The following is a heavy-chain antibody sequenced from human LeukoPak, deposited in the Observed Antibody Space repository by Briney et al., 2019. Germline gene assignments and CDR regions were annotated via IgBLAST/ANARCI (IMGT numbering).Heavy chain of an antibody. V-gene: IGHV4-59*08. CDR3: ARGVSYYDSSGYYNEYFQH. CDR2: IYYSGST. CDR1: GGSISSYY. J-gene: IGHJ1*01. D-gene: IGHD3-22*01. Sequence: SETLSLTCTVSGGSISSYYWSWIRQPPGKGLEWIGYIYYSGSTNYNPTLKSRVTISVDTSKNQFSLKLSSVTAADTAVYYCARGVSYYDSSGYYNEYFQHWGQGTLVTVSS.